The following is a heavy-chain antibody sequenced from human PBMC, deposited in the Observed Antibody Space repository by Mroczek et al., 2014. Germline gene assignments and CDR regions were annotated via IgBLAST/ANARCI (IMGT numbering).Heavy chain of an antibody. CDR3: AKDAAPSYRVIGVNFDY. Sequence: VQLVQSGGGLVQPGGSLRLSCAASGFTFSSYAMSWVRQAPGKGLEWVSAISGSGGSTYYADSVKGRFTISRDNSKNTLYLQMNSLRAEDTAVYYCAKDAAPSYRVIGVNFDYWGQGTLVTVSS. J-gene: IGHJ4*02. CDR1: GFTFSSYA. V-gene: IGHV3-23*04. CDR2: ISGSGGST. D-gene: IGHD2-21*01.